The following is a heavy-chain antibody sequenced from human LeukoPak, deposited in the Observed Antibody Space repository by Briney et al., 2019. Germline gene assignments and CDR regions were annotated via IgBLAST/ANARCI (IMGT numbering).Heavy chain of an antibody. CDR2: IYPADSDT. CDR3: ARMCSSISCYDY. Sequence: GESLKISCKGSGYSFTSYRLGWVRQMPGKGLEWMGIIYPADSDTRYSPSFQGQVTISADKSISTAYLQWSSLKASDTAMYYCARMCSSISCYDYWGQGTLVTVSS. D-gene: IGHD2-2*01. CDR1: GYSFTSYR. V-gene: IGHV5-51*01. J-gene: IGHJ4*02.